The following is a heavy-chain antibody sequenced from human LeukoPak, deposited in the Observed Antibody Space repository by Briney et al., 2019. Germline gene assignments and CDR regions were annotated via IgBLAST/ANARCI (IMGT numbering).Heavy chain of an antibody. CDR1: GGTFISYA. Sequence: ASVKVSCKASGGTFISYAISWVRQAPGQGLEWMGGINPIFGTANYAQKFQGRVTITADESTSTAYMELSSLRSEDTAVYYCASGGYCGGDCYSDYWGQGTLVTVSS. V-gene: IGHV1-69*13. J-gene: IGHJ4*02. CDR2: INPIFGTA. CDR3: ASGGYCGGDCYSDY. D-gene: IGHD2-21*02.